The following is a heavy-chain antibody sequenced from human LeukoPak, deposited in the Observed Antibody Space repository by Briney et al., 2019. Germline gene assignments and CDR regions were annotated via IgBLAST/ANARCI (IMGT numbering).Heavy chain of an antibody. CDR2: FDPEDGET. D-gene: IGHD6-13*01. J-gene: IGHJ6*02. Sequence: ASMKVSCKVSGYTLTELSMHWVRQAPGKGLGWMGGFDPEDGETIYAQKFQGRVTMTEDTSTDTAYMELSSLRSEDTAVYYCATVGAGNDYYYYYGMDVWGQGTTVTVSS. V-gene: IGHV1-24*01. CDR3: ATVGAGNDYYYYYGMDV. CDR1: GYTLTELS.